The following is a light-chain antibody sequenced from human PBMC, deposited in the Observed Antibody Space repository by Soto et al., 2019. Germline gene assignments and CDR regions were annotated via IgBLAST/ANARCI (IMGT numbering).Light chain of an antibody. V-gene: IGLV1-47*01. CDR1: SSNIGNNF. CDR3: AILNGSLTNYV. CDR2: RNN. Sequence: QSVLTQPPSASGAPGQRVTISCSGSSSNIGNNFVYWYLQLPGTAPKLLIYRNNQRPSGVPDRISGSRSATSASLAISGLRSEDEGDYYCAILNGSLTNYVYG. J-gene: IGLJ1*01.